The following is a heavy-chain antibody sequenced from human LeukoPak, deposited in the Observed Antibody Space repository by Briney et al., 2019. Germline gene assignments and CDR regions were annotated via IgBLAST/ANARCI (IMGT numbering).Heavy chain of an antibody. D-gene: IGHD6-19*01. CDR3: ARVIAVAGRNWFDP. CDR2: INPNSGGT. Sequence: ASVKVSCKASGYTFTGYYMHWVRQAPGQGLEWMGWINPNSGGTNYAQKFQGRVTMTRDTSISTAYMELSRLRSDDTAVYYCARVIAVAGRNWFDPWGQGTLVTVSS. CDR1: GYTFTGYY. J-gene: IGHJ5*02. V-gene: IGHV1-2*02.